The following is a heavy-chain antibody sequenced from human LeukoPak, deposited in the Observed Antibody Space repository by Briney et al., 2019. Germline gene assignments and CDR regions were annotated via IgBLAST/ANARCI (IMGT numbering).Heavy chain of an antibody. CDR2: IYPGDSDT. D-gene: IGHD5-18*01. CDR3: ARQGAMDTAMVTQGDDAFDI. CDR1: GYSFTSYW. J-gene: IGHJ3*02. V-gene: IGHV5-51*01. Sequence: GESLKISCKGSGYSFTSYWIGWVRQMPGKGLEWMGIIYPGDSDTRYGPSFQGQVTISADKSISTAYLQWSSLKASDTAMYYCARQGAMDTAMVTQGDDAFDIWGQGTMVTVSS.